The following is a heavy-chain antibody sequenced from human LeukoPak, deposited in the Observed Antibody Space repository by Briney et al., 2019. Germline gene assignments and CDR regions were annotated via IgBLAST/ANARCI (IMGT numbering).Heavy chain of an antibody. V-gene: IGHV1-69*05. CDR2: IIPIFGTA. J-gene: IGHJ5*02. D-gene: IGHD1-1*01. CDR1: GGTFSGYA. CDR3: ASSTKPGGWFDP. Sequence: SVKVSCKASGGTFSGYAISWVRQAPGQGLEWMGGIIPIFGTANYAQKFQGRVTITTDESTSTAYMELSSLRSEDTAVYYCASSTKPGGWFDPWGQGTLVTVSS.